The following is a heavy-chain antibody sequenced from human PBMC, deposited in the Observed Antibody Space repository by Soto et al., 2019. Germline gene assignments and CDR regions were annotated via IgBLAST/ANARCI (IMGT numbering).Heavy chain of an antibody. CDR2: INHSGST. V-gene: IGHV4-34*01. J-gene: IGHJ4*02. Sequence: SETLSLTCAFYGWSFSGYYWSWIRQPPGKGLEWIGEINHSGSTNYNPSLKSRVTISVDTSKNQFSLKLSSVTAADTAAYYCARGATYYYDSSGHLYYFDYWGQGTLVTVSS. D-gene: IGHD3-22*01. CDR1: GWSFSGYY. CDR3: ARGATYYYDSSGHLYYFDY.